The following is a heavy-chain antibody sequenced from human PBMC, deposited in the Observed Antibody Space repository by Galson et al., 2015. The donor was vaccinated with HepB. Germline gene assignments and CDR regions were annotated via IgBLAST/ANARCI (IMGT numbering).Heavy chain of an antibody. V-gene: IGHV1-18*01. CDR1: GYTFTTYG. CDR2: ISTYNGNT. J-gene: IGHJ4*02. Sequence: SVKVSCKASGYTFTTYGISWVRQAPGQGLEWMGRISTYNGNTNYAQKFQGRVTMTTDTSTNIAYMELRSLRSDDGAVYYCARGGMATRGGPTFDYWGQGTLVTVSS. CDR3: ARGGMATRGGPTFDY. D-gene: IGHD3-16*01.